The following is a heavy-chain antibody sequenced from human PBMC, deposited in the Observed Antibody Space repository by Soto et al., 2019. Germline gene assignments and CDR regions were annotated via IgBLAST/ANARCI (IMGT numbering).Heavy chain of an antibody. CDR2: ISGSGGST. V-gene: IGHV3-23*01. CDR1: GFTFSSYA. Sequence: GGSLRLSCAASGFTFSSYAMSWVRQAPGKGLEWVSAISGSGGSTYYADSVKGRFTISRDNSKNTLYLQMNSLRAEDTAVYYCAKRNGSGSYFDNVGIDYWGQGTLVTVSS. CDR3: AKRNGSGSYFDNVGIDY. D-gene: IGHD3-10*01. J-gene: IGHJ4*02.